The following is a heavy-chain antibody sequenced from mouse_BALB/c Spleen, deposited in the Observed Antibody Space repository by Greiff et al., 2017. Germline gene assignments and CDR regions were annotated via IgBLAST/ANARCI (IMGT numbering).Heavy chain of an antibody. J-gene: IGHJ3*01. V-gene: IGHV1-55*01. CDR3: ARSYRYHFAY. D-gene: IGHD2-14*01. CDR2: IYPGSGST. CDR1: GYNFTSYW. Sequence: QVQLQQPGAELVKPGTSVKLSCKASGYNFTSYWINWVKLRPGQGLEWIGDIYPGSGSTNYNEKFKSKATLTVDTSSSTAYMQLSSLASEDSALYYCARSYRYHFAYWGQGTLVTVSA.